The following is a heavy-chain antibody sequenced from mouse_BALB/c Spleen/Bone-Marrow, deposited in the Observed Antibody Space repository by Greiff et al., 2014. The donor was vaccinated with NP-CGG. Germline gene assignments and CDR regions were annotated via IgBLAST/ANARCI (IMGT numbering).Heavy chain of an antibody. CDR2: IWAGGST. V-gene: IGHV2-9*02. J-gene: IGHJ4*01. D-gene: IGHD4-1*01. CDR1: GFSLTSYG. CDR3: AGTGYYAMDY. Sequence: VHLVESGPGLVAPSQSLSITCTVSGFSLTSYGVHWVRQPPGKGLEWLGVIWAGGSTNYNSALMSRLSISKDNSKSQVFLKMNSLQTDDTAMYYCAGTGYYAMDYWGQGTSVTVSS.